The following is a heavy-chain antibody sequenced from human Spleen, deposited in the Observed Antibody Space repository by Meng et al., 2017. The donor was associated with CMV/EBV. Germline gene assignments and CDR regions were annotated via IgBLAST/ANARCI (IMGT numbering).Heavy chain of an antibody. Sequence: GGSLRLSCAASGFHFSTYWMSWVRQAPGKGLEWVGRIKSKADGGTTDYAAPVKGRFTISRDDSKNTLYLQMNSLKTEDTAVYYCTSKVRSGYWGQGTLVTVSS. CDR3: TSKVRSGY. CDR1: GFHFSTYW. J-gene: IGHJ4*02. CDR2: IKSKADGGTT. V-gene: IGHV3-15*01.